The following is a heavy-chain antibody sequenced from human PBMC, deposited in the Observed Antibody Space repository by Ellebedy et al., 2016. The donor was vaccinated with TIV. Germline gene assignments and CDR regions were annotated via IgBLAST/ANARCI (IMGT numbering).Heavy chain of an antibody. V-gene: IGHV3-11*01. J-gene: IGHJ4*02. Sequence: GESLKISXAASGFTFSDYYMSWIRQAPGKGLEWVSYISSSGSTIYYADSVKGRFTISRDNAKNSLYLQMNSLRAEDTAVYYCAKGEYFDWLLPFDCWGQGTLVTVSS. CDR3: AKGEYFDWLLPFDC. CDR2: ISSSGSTI. D-gene: IGHD3-9*01. CDR1: GFTFSDYY.